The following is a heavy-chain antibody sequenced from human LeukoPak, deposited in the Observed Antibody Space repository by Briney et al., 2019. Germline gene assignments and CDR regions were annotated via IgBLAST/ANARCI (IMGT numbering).Heavy chain of an antibody. D-gene: IGHD3-10*01. J-gene: IGHJ3*02. CDR2: IYYSGST. V-gene: IGHV4-59*01. CDR1: GGSIGSYY. Sequence: PSETLSLTCTVSGGSIGSYYWSWIRQPPGKGLEWIGYIYYSGSTNYNPSLKSRVTISVDTSKNQFSLKLSSVTAADTAVYYCARLHGSGSYYNRAFDIWGRGTMVTVSS. CDR3: ARLHGSGSYYNRAFDI.